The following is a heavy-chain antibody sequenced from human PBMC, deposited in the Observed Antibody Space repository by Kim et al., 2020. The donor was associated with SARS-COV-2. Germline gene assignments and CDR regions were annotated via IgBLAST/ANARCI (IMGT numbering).Heavy chain of an antibody. V-gene: IGHV3-23*01. Sequence: VKGRFTSARDDSKNTLYRQMNSLRAEDTAVYYCAKDPGGVVVIPEHYFDYWGQGTLVTVSS. CDR3: AKDPGGVVVIPEHYFDY. J-gene: IGHJ4*02. D-gene: IGHD3-22*01.